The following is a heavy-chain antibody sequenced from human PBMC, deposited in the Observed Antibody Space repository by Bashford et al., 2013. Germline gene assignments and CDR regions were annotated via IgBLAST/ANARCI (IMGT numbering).Heavy chain of an antibody. V-gene: IGHV1-69*06. J-gene: IGHJ6*02. CDR1: GGSFDGYI. Sequence: SVKVSCKASGGSFDGYIISWVRQAPGQGLEWMGGIIPVFGAPSYAQKFHGRLTIRADKLTNTAYMDLNTLRPDDTAIYYCVADILTLGGMDIWGQGTAVTVSS. CDR3: VADILTLGGMDI. D-gene: IGHD3-9*01. CDR2: IIPVFGAP.